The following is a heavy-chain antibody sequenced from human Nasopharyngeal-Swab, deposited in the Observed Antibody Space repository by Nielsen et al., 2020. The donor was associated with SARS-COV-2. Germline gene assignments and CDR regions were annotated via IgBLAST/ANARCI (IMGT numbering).Heavy chain of an antibody. CDR3: GRLTKTTVTRRLYFDY. D-gene: IGHD4-11*01. CDR2: VSYSGPT. Sequence: ESLKISCTVSGGSLSSSNYYWGWIRQPPGQGLEWIGTVSYSGPTYYNPSLKSRVTMSVDTSKNHFSLRLTSVTAADTAVYYCGRLTKTTVTRRLYFDYWGQGTLVTVSS. CDR1: GGSLSSSNYY. J-gene: IGHJ4*02. V-gene: IGHV4-39*02.